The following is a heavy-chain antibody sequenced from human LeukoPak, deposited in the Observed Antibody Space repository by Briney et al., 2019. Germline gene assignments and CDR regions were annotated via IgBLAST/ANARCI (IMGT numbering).Heavy chain of an antibody. CDR1: GFTFDDYG. CDR3: AKDLDVYYYDSSGLDY. J-gene: IGHJ4*02. Sequence: PGGSLRLSCAASGFTFDDYGMSWVRQAPGKGLEWVSGINWNGGSTGYADSVKGRFTISRDNAKNSLYLQMNSLRAEDTALYYCAKDLDVYYYDSSGLDYWGQGTLVTVSS. D-gene: IGHD3-22*01. V-gene: IGHV3-20*04. CDR2: INWNGGST.